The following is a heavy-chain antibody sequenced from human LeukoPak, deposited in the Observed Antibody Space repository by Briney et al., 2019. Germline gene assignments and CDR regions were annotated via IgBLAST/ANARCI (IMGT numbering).Heavy chain of an antibody. CDR3: ARDYCSSTSCCNYFDY. J-gene: IGHJ4*02. CDR1: GGSISSYY. CDR2: IYTSGST. Sequence: PSETLSLTCTVSGGSISSYYWSWIRQPAGKGLEWIGRIYTSGSTNYNPSLKSRVTMSVDTSKNQFSLKLSSVTAADTAVYYCARDYCSSTSCCNYFDYWGQGTLVIVSS. V-gene: IGHV4-4*07. D-gene: IGHD2-2*01.